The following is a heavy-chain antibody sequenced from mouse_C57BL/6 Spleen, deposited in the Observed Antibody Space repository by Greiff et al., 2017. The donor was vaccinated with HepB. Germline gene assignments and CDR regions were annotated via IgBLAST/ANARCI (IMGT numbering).Heavy chain of an antibody. CDR2: IRNKANNHAT. J-gene: IGHJ4*01. Sequence: EVKLMESGGGLVQPGGSMKLSCAASGFTFSDAWMDWVRQSPEKGLEWVAEIRNKANNHATYYAESVKGRFTIPRDDSKSGVYLQMNSLRAEDTGIYYCTSAITTEGADYWGQGTSVTVSS. CDR3: TSAITTEGADY. D-gene: IGHD1-1*01. V-gene: IGHV6-6*01. CDR1: GFTFSDAW.